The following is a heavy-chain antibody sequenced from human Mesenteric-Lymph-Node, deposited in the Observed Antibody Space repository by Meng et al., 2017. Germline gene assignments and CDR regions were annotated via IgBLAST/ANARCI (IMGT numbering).Heavy chain of an antibody. D-gene: IGHD3-10*01. V-gene: IGHV4-34*01. CDR2: INHSGST. Sequence: SETLSLTCAVYGGSFSGYYWSWIRQPPGKGLEWIGAINHSGSTNYNPSLKSRVTISVDTSKNQFSLKLSSVTAADTAVYYCARTFYGSGSYLSPFDYWGQGTLVTVSS. CDR3: ARTFYGSGSYLSPFDY. CDR1: GGSFSGYY. J-gene: IGHJ4*02.